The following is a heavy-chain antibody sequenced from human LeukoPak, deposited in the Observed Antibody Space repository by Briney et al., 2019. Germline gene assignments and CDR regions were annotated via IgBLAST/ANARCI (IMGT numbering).Heavy chain of an antibody. Sequence: GGSLRLSCAASGFTFSSYGMHWVRQVPGKGLEWVAFIRYDGSNKYYADSVKGRFTISRDNSKNTLYLQMNSLRAEDTAVYYCAKGIVVAGIHSAFDIWGQGTMVTVSS. CDR2: IRYDGSNK. CDR1: GFTFSSYG. D-gene: IGHD6-19*01. J-gene: IGHJ3*02. V-gene: IGHV3-30*02. CDR3: AKGIVVAGIHSAFDI.